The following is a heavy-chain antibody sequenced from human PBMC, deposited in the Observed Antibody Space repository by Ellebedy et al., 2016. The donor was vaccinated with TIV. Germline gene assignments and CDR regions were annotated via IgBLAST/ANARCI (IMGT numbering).Heavy chain of an antibody. V-gene: IGHV3-7*03. D-gene: IGHD5-12*01. Sequence: GESLKISCAASGFTFSNYFMSWVRQSPGRGLEWVANINQDGSEENYVDAVKGRLSISRDNAKNSLFLQMNNLRVEDTAVYYCVRQARYSARLADWGQGTLVSVSS. CDR2: INQDGSEE. J-gene: IGHJ4*02. CDR1: GFTFSNYF. CDR3: VRQARYSARLAD.